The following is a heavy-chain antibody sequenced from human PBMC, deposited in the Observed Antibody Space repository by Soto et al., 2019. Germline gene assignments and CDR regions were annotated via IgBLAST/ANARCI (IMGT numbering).Heavy chain of an antibody. CDR1: GYTFTRYT. J-gene: IGHJ5*02. Sequence: AASVKVSCKASGYTFTRYTMNWVRQAPGQRLEWMGWINPDNGNTKSSQKFQDRVIITRDTSASTAYMDLSSLRSEDTAVYYCARGIAIGQLDPWGQGTLVTVSS. V-gene: IGHV1-3*01. CDR2: INPDNGNT. D-gene: IGHD2-15*01. CDR3: ARGIAIGQLDP.